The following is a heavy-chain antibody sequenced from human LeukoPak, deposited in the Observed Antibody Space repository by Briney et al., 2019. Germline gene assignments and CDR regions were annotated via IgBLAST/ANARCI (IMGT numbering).Heavy chain of an antibody. D-gene: IGHD3-10*01. CDR3: ARDTHNYYGSGSYYNLPNMHNWFDP. V-gene: IGHV1-46*01. Sequence: ASVKVSCKASGYTFTSYYMHWVRQAPGQGLEWMGIINPSGGSTSYAQKFQGRVTMTTDTSTSTAYMELRSLRSDDTAVYYCARDTHNYYGSGSYYNLPNMHNWFDPWGQGTLVTVSS. J-gene: IGHJ5*02. CDR2: INPSGGST. CDR1: GYTFTSYY.